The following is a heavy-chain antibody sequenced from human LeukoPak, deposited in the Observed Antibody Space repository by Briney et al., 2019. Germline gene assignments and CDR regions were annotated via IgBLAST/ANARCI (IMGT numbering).Heavy chain of an antibody. CDR1: GLTFTFSTSG. Sequence: GGSLRLSCAASGLTFTFSTSGIHWVRQAPGKGLEWVAFIQYDGSEKYYADSVKGRCTTSRDNSKNTVYLQMNSLRAEDTAVYYCAKGTWYSSGPGWEFDYWGQGTLVTVSS. V-gene: IGHV3-30*02. CDR2: IQYDGSEK. J-gene: IGHJ4*02. CDR3: AKGTWYSSGPGWEFDY. D-gene: IGHD6-19*01.